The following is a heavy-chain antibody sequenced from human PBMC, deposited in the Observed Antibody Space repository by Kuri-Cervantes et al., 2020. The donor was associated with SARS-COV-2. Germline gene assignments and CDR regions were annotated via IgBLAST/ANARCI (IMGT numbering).Heavy chain of an antibody. V-gene: IGHV4-38-2*01. CDR1: GYSISSGYY. CDR3: ARTGTVTTEGWFDP. Sequence: ESLKISCAVSGYSISSGYYWGWIRQPPGKGLEWIGSIYHSGSTYYNPSLKSRVTISVDTSKNQFSLKLSSVTAVDTAVYYCARTGTVTTEGWFDPWGQGTLVTVSS. D-gene: IGHD4-17*01. J-gene: IGHJ5*02. CDR2: IYHSGST.